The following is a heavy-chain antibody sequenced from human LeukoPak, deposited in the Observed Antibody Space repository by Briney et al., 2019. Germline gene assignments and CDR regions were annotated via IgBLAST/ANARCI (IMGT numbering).Heavy chain of an antibody. V-gene: IGHV4-61*01. J-gene: IGHJ3*02. CDR3: ARERFLEWSPGAFDI. D-gene: IGHD3-3*01. CDR1: GGSVSSGSYY. CDR2: IYYSGST. Sequence: SETLSLTCTVSGGSVSSGSYYWSWIRQPPGKGLEWIGYIYYSGSTNYNPSLKNRVTISVDTSKNQFSLKLSSVTAADTAVYYCARERFLEWSPGAFDIWGQGTMVTVSS.